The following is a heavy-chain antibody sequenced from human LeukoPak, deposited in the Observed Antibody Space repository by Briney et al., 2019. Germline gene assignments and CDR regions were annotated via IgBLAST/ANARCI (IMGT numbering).Heavy chain of an antibody. V-gene: IGHV4-4*07. CDR1: GGSISSYY. CDR2: IYTSGST. CDR3: ARTPLYSSSWYSPFDY. J-gene: IGHJ4*02. Sequence: SETLSLTCTVSGGSISSYYWNWIRQPAGEGLEWIGRIYTSGSTTYNPSLKSRVTMSLDTSKKQFSLKLTSGTAADTAVYYCARTPLYSSSWYSPFDYWGQGTLVTVSS. D-gene: IGHD6-13*01.